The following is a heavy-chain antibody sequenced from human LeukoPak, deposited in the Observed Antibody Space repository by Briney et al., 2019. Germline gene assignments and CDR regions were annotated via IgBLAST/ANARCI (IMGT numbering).Heavy chain of an antibody. V-gene: IGHV3-23*01. CDR2: ITSSGGNT. CDR3: AKWGDYDVLTGYYVSDY. D-gene: IGHD3-9*01. Sequence: GGSLRLSCAASGFTFSNYAMSWVRQAPGKGLEWVLAITSSGGNTYYADSVKGRFTISRDNSKNTVFLQMNSLRAEDTAVYYCAKWGDYDVLTGYYVSDYWGQGTLVTVSS. J-gene: IGHJ4*02. CDR1: GFTFSNYA.